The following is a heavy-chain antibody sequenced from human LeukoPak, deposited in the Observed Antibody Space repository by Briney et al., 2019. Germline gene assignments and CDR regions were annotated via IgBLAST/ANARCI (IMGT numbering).Heavy chain of an antibody. Sequence: PGGSLRLSCAASGLTFSSYAMSWVRQAPGKGLEWVSAISGSGGSTYYADSVKGRFTISRDDSKNTLYLQMNSLRAEDTAVYYCAKNRLVRGTYYFDYWGQGTLVTVSS. J-gene: IGHJ4*02. CDR2: ISGSGGST. CDR3: AKNRLVRGTYYFDY. CDR1: GLTFSSYA. V-gene: IGHV3-23*01. D-gene: IGHD3-10*01.